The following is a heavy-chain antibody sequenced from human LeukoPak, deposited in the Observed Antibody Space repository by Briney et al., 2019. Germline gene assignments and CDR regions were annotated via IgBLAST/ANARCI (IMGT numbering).Heavy chain of an antibody. D-gene: IGHD6-6*01. J-gene: IGHJ6*03. Sequence: GGSLRLSCTASGFTLNRHWMSWVRQAAGKGLEWVASIKQNGYEMHYVDSVKGRFIISRNNAEESVSLQMNSLRDEDTAMYYCARGHNSSSSGFYYYYMDVWGRGTTVTVSS. V-gene: IGHV3-7*01. CDR2: IKQNGYEM. CDR3: ARGHNSSSSGFYYYYMDV. CDR1: GFTLNRHW.